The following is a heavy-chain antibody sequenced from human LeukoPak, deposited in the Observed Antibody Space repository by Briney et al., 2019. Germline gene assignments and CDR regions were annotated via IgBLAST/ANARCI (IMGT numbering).Heavy chain of an antibody. D-gene: IGHD4-17*01. CDR3: ARVDYGDYSKDFDY. CDR1: GGSISSSNW. V-gene: IGHV4-4*02. CDR2: IYHSGST. J-gene: IGHJ4*02. Sequence: SETLSLTCAVSGGSISSSNWWSWVRQPPGKGLEWIGEIYHSGSTNYNPSLKSRVTMSVDTSKNQFSLKVNSMTAADTAVYYCARVDYGDYSKDFDYWGQGILVTVSS.